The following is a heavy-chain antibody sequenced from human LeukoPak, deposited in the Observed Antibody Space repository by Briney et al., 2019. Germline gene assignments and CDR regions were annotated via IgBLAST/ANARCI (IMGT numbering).Heavy chain of an antibody. V-gene: IGHV1-2*02. Sequence: GASVKVSCKASGYTFTSYGISWVRQAPGQGLEWMGWINPNSGGTNYAQKFQGRVTMTRDTSISTAYMELSRLRSDDTAVYYCARDTVRFLEWFPLYFDYWGQGTLVTVSS. CDR2: INPNSGGT. CDR1: GYTFTSYG. J-gene: IGHJ4*02. CDR3: ARDTVRFLEWFPLYFDY. D-gene: IGHD3-3*01.